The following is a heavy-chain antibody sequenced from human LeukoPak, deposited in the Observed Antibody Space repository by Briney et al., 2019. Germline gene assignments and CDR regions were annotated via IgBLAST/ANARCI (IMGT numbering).Heavy chain of an antibody. D-gene: IGHD4-11*01. CDR1: GYTFTGYY. V-gene: IGHV1-2*02. CDR2: INPNSGGT. CDR3: ARGKVSTVNYYYYMDV. Sequence: ASVKVSCKASGYTFTGYYMHWVRQAPGQGLEWMGWINPNSGGTNYAQKFQGRVTMTRDTSISTAYMELSRLRSDDTAVYYCARGKVSTVNYYYYMDVWGKGTTVTVSS. J-gene: IGHJ6*03.